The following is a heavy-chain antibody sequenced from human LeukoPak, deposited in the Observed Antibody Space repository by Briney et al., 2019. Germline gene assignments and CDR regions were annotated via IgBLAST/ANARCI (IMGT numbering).Heavy chain of an antibody. CDR3: ARLSYYDFWSGYFDY. V-gene: IGHV4-59*01. Sequence: SETLSLTCTVSGGSISSYYWSWIRQPPGKGLEWIGYIYYSGSTNYNPSLKSRVTISVDTSKNQFSLKLSSVTAADTAVYYCARLSYYDFWSGYFDYWGQGTLVTVSS. J-gene: IGHJ4*02. D-gene: IGHD3-3*01. CDR2: IYYSGST. CDR1: GGSISSYY.